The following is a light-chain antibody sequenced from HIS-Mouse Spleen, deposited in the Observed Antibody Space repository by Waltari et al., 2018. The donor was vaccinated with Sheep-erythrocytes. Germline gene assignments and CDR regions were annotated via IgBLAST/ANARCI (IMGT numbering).Light chain of an antibody. CDR3: CSYAGSSTPWV. CDR2: EGS. Sequence: QSALTQPASVSGSPGQSLTISCTGTSSDVGSYNLGSCYQQHPGKAPKLMIYEGSKRPSGVSNRFSGSKSGNTASLTISGLQAEDEADYYCCSYAGSSTPWVFGGGTKLTVL. J-gene: IGLJ3*02. V-gene: IGLV2-23*01. CDR1: SSDVGSYNL.